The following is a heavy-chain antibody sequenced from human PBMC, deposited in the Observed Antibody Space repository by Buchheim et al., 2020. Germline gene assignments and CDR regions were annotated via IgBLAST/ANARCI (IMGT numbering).Heavy chain of an antibody. V-gene: IGHV3-74*01. D-gene: IGHD2-2*01. J-gene: IGHJ6*02. CDR2: INSDGSST. CDR1: GFTFSSYW. CDR3: ATAYCSSTSCSQYYYYYYGMDV. Sequence: EVQLVESGGGLVQPGGSLRLSCAASGFTFSSYWMHWVRQAPGKGLVWVSRINSDGSSTSYADSVKGRFTISRDNAKNTLYLQMNSLRAEDTAVYYCATAYCSSTSCSQYYYYYYGMDVWGQGTT.